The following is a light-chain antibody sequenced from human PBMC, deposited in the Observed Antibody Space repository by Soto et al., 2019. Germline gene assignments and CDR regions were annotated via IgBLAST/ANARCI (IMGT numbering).Light chain of an antibody. CDR3: KSYTSGNTYV. CDR1: SSDIGSYNR. V-gene: IGLV2-18*02. J-gene: IGLJ1*01. CDR2: EVS. Sequence: QSVLTQAPSVSGSPGQSVTISCTGTSSDIGSYNRVSWYQQPPGTAPKLMIYEVSNRPSGVPDRFSGSKSGNTASLTISGLQPEDEADYYCKSYTSGNTYVFGTGTKVTVL.